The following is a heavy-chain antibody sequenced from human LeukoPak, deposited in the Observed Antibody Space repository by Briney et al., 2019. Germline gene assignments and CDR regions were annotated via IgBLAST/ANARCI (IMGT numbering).Heavy chain of an antibody. Sequence: SETLSLTCAVYVGSFSGYYWSWIRQPPGKGLEWIGYIYYSGSTYYNPSLKSRVTISVDTSKNQFSLKLSSVTAADTAVYYCARGYSSGWYSSFDYWGQGTLVTVSS. J-gene: IGHJ4*02. CDR3: ARGYSSGWYSSFDY. CDR1: VGSFSGYY. CDR2: IYYSGST. V-gene: IGHV4-30-4*08. D-gene: IGHD6-19*01.